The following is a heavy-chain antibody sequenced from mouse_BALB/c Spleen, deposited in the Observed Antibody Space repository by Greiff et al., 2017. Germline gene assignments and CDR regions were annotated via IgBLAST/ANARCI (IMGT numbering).Heavy chain of an antibody. V-gene: IGHV5-6*01. Sequence: EVKLVESGGDLVKPGGSLKLSCAASGFTFSSYGMSWVRQTPDKRLEWVATISSGGSYTYYPDSVKGRFTISRDNAKNTLYLQMSSLKSEDTAMYYCARHVEYYYAMDYWGQGTSVTVSS. J-gene: IGHJ4*01. CDR3: ARHVEYYYAMDY. CDR2: ISSGGSYT. CDR1: GFTFSSYG.